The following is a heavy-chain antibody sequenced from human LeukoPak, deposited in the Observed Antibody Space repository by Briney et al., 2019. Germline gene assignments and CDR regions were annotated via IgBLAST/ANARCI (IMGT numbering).Heavy chain of an antibody. CDR2: IKQDGSET. J-gene: IGHJ6*02. CDR1: GFTFSNYW. V-gene: IGHV3-7*05. Sequence: GGSLRLSCTATGFTFSNYWMSWVRQTPEKGLEWVADIKQDGSETVYVDSVKGRFTISRDNAQSSLYLQMNSLRAEDTAVYYCARDPYSSSWSYGMDVWGQGTAVTVSS. CDR3: ARDPYSSSWSYGMDV. D-gene: IGHD6-13*01.